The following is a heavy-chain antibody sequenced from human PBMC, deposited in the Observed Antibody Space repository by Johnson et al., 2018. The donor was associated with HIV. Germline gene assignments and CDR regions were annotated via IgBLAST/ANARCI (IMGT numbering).Heavy chain of an antibody. J-gene: IGHJ3*02. CDR2: ISGSGGST. CDR1: GFTFSSYA. Sequence: VQLVESGGGLVQPGRSLRLSCAASGFTFSSYAMSWVRQAPGKGLEWVSAISGSGGSTYYADSVKGRFTISRDNSKNTLYLQMNSLRAEDTAVYYWARAGCGGDCSTDAFDIWGQGTMVTVSS. D-gene: IGHD2-21*02. CDR3: ARAGCGGDCSTDAFDI. V-gene: IGHV3-23*04.